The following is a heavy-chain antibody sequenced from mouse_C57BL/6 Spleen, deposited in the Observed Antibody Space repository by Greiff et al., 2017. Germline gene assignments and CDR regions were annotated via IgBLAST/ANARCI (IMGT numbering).Heavy chain of an antibody. V-gene: IGHV1-15*01. D-gene: IGHD3-2*02. J-gene: IGHJ3*01. CDR2: IDPETGGT. CDR3: TSAQATEWFAY. Sequence: QVQLQQSGAELVRPGASVTLSCKASGYTFTDYEMHWVKQTPVHGLEWIGAIDPETGGTAYNQKFKGKAILTADKSSSTAYMELRSLTSEDSAVYYCTSAQATEWFAYWGQGTLVTVSA. CDR1: GYTFTDYE.